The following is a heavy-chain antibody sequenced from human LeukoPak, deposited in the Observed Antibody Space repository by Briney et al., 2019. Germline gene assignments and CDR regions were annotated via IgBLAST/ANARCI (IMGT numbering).Heavy chain of an antibody. V-gene: IGHV3-23*01. CDR3: AKKRDAFDI. D-gene: IGHD5-24*01. Sequence: GGSLRLSCVASGFTFGNYAMGWLRQAPGRRPEWVSSLTDSGGTTYYVDFVKGRFAISRDNSKNTLYLHMNSLRADDTAVYYCAKKRDAFDIWGQGTVVTVSS. CDR2: LTDSGGTT. J-gene: IGHJ3*02. CDR1: GFTFGNYA.